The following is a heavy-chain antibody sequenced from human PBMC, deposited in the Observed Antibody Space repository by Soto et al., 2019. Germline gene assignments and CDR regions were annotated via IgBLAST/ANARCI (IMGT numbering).Heavy chain of an antibody. D-gene: IGHD3-16*01. CDR1: GFTFSDYG. Sequence: PGVSLRLSFAASGFTFSDYGMSWVRQAPGKGLEWVANIKEDGTEKNYVDSVKGRFTISRDNAKNLLYLQKNSLRAEDTAVYYCARDLYFYGMDVWGQGTTVTVSS. V-gene: IGHV3-7*05. CDR3: ARDLYFYGMDV. J-gene: IGHJ6*02. CDR2: IKEDGTEK.